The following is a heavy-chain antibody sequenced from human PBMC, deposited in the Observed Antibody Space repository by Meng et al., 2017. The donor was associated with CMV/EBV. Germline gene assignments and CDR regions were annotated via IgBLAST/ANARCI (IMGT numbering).Heavy chain of an antibody. J-gene: IGHJ6*02. D-gene: IGHD3-3*01. CDR1: GFTFSGSA. V-gene: IGHV3-73*01. Sequence: GESLKISCAASGFTFSGSAMHWVRQASGKGLEWVGRIRSKANSYATAYAASVKGRFTISRDDSKNTAYLQMNSLKTEDTAVYYCTRPGIFGAVSGYYYGMDVWGQGTTVTVSS. CDR2: IRSKANSYAT. CDR3: TRPGIFGAVSGYYYGMDV.